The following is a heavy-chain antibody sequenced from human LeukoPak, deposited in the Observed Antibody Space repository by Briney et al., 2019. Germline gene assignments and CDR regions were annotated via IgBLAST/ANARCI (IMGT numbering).Heavy chain of an antibody. CDR1: KFAFSSYA. CDR3: GKNRYSGSLSPFDI. CDR2: ISGGGGNT. D-gene: IGHD1-26*01. Sequence: GGSLRLSCAASKFAFSSYAMSWVRQAPGKGLGWVSAISGGGGNTYYADSVKGRFTISRDNSKNTLYLQMNSLRAEDTAVYYCGKNRYSGSLSPFDIWGQGTMVTVSS. J-gene: IGHJ3*02. V-gene: IGHV3-23*01.